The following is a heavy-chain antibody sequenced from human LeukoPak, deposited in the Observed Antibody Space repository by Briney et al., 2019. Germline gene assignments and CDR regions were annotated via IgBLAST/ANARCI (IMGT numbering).Heavy chain of an antibody. V-gene: IGHV3-23*01. Sequence: GRSLRLSCTASGFTFGDYAMSWVRQAPGKGLEWVSAISGSGGSTYYADSVKGRFTISRDNSKNTLYLQMNSLRAEDTAVYYCAKSRQQLFDYWGQGTLVTVSS. J-gene: IGHJ4*02. CDR2: ISGSGGST. D-gene: IGHD6-13*01. CDR1: GFTFGDYA. CDR3: AKSRQQLFDY.